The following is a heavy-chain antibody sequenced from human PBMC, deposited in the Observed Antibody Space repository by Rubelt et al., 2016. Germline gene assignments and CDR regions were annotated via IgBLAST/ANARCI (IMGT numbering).Heavy chain of an antibody. CDR3: ARVVVTASVDY. CDR1: GGSISSSSFY. Sequence: GKPSETLSLTCTVSGGSISSSSFYWGWIRQPPGKGLEWIWSIYYSGRTSYNPSLKCRVTISVDTAKKQFSLQLSSVTAADTAVYYCARVVVTASVDYWGQGTLVTVSS. J-gene: IGHJ4*02. D-gene: IGHD2-21*02. V-gene: IGHV4-39*01. CDR2: IYYSGRT.